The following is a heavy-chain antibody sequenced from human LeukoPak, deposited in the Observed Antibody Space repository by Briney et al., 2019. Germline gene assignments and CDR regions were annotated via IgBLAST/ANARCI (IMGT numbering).Heavy chain of an antibody. J-gene: IGHJ6*02. CDR3: AKSGAVAGRYYYYGMDV. CDR2: ISWNSGSI. Sequence: GGSLRLSCAASGFTFSSYWMHWVRQAPGKGLEWVSGISWNSGSIGYADSVKGRFTISRDNAKNSLYLQMNSLRAEDTALYYCAKSGAVAGRYYYYGMDVWGQGTTVTVSS. V-gene: IGHV3-9*01. D-gene: IGHD6-19*01. CDR1: GFTFSSYW.